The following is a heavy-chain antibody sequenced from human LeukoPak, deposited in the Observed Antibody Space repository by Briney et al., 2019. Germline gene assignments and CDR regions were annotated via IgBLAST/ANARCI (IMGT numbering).Heavy chain of an antibody. V-gene: IGHV3-23*01. CDR1: GFTFSSYA. Sequence: PGGSLRLSCAASGFTFSSYAMSWVRQAPGKGLEWVSAISGSGGSTYYADSVKGRFTISRDNSKNTLYLQMNSLRAEDTAVYYCAKNYGDYYPPGYNWFDPWGQGTLVTVSS. D-gene: IGHD4-17*01. CDR3: AKNYGDYYPPGYNWFDP. CDR2: ISGSGGST. J-gene: IGHJ5*02.